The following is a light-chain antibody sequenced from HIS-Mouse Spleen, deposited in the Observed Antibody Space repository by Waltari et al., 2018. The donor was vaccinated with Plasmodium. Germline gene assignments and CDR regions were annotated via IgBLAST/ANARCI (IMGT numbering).Light chain of an antibody. V-gene: IGLV3-21*03. J-gene: IGLJ2*01. CDR2: DDS. CDR3: QVWDSSSDHVV. CDR1: NIGSKS. Sequence: SYVLTQPPSVSVAPGKTARITCGGNNIGSKSVHWYQQKPGQAPVLVVYDDSDRTSGMPGRFSGSNSGNTATLTISRVEAGDEADYYCQVWDSSSDHVVFGGGTKLTVL.